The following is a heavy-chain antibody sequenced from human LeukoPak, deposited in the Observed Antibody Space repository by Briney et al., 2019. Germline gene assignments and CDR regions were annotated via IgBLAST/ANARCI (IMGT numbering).Heavy chain of an antibody. D-gene: IGHD5-12*01. J-gene: IGHJ4*02. Sequence: GGSLRLSCAASRFTFTNYSMNWVRQAPGKGLEWVSSISSLSNYIYYADSVKGRFTISRDNAKNSLYLQINSLRAEDTAVYYCARVGLDRRGYSGYEAFDYWGQGTLVTVSS. CDR2: ISSLSNYI. CDR1: RFTFTNYS. CDR3: ARVGLDRRGYSGYEAFDY. V-gene: IGHV3-21*01.